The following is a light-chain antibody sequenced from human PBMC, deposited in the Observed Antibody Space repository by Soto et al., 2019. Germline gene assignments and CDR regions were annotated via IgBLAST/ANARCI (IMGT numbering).Light chain of an antibody. J-gene: IGLJ2*01. CDR3: QSVDGKNVV. V-gene: IGLV6-57*04. Sequence: NFMLTQPHSVSESPGKTVTISCTRSSGSIGSDYVQWYQQRPGSAPINVIFEDVQRPSGVPDRFSASFDTSSNSASLTISRLTTEDEADYYCQSVDGKNVVFGGGTKVTVL. CDR2: EDV. CDR1: SGSIGSDY.